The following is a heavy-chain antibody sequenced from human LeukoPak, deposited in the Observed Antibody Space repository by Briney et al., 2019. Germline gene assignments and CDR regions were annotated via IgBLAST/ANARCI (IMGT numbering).Heavy chain of an antibody. CDR3: ARGIRFDP. J-gene: IGHJ5*02. V-gene: IGHV4-31*03. CDR1: SGSITTGGYY. Sequence: PSETLSLTCTVSSGSITTGGYYWSWIRQHPGKGLEWIGNIYYSGSTYYNPSLKSRPIISIDTSKNQFSLKLTSVTAADTAVYYCARGIRFDPWGQGTLVTVSS. D-gene: IGHD2/OR15-2a*01. CDR2: IYYSGST.